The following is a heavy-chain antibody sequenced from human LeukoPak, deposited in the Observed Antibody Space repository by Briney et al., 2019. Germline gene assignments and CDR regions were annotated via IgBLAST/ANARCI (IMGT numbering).Heavy chain of an antibody. CDR1: EFTFSSYW. CDR2: INPDGTTT. J-gene: IGHJ4*02. V-gene: IGHV3-74*01. CDR3: VRIATMTTPDY. Sequence: GGSLRLSCAASEFTFSSYWMHWVRQPLGKGLVWVSRINPDGTTTNYADSVKGRFTISRDNAKNTLYLQMNSLTVEDTALYYCVRIATMTTPDYWGQGTLVTVSS. D-gene: IGHD4-17*01.